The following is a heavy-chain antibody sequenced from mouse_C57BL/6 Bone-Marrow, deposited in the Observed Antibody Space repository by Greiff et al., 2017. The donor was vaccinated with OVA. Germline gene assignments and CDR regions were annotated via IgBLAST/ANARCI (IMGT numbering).Heavy chain of an antibody. CDR1: GYTFTSYG. V-gene: IGHV1-81*01. D-gene: IGHD2-1*01. J-gene: IGHJ3*01. Sequence: VQLQQSGAELARPGASVKLSCKASGYTFTSYGISWVKQRPGQGLEWIGEIYPRSGNTYYNEKFKGKATLTADKSSSTAYMELRSLTSEDSAVYFCARRKFWGNPFAYWGQGTLVTVSA. CDR3: ARRKFWGNPFAY. CDR2: IYPRSGNT.